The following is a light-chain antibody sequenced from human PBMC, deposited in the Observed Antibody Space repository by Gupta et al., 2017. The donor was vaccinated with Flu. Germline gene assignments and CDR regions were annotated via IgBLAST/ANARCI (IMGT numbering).Light chain of an antibody. Sequence: EIVLTQSPATLSLSPGDRADLSCRASQSVSDYIVWYQQKPGQPPRLLLFSPSTRAAGIPPRFSASGSGTDFTLTISSLEPEDFAVYYCQQRSNRPMYTFGQGTRLEI. CDR3: QQRSNRPMYT. V-gene: IGKV3-11*01. CDR1: QSVSDY. J-gene: IGKJ2*01. CDR2: SPS.